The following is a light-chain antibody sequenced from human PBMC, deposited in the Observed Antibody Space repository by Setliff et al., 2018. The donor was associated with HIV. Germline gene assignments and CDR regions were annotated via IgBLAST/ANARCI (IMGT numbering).Light chain of an antibody. Sequence: SALAQPASVSGSPGQSITISCTGTSSDVGSYNLVSWYQQRPGKAPKLIMYEVTKWPSGISDRFSGSKSGNTASLTISGLQADDEADYYCCSYAGIYTYVFGTGTKVTVL. CDR1: SSDVGSYNL. CDR2: EVT. V-gene: IGLV2-23*02. CDR3: CSYAGIYTYV. J-gene: IGLJ1*01.